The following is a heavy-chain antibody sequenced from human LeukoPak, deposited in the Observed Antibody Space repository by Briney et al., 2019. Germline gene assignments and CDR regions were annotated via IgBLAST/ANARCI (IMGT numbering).Heavy chain of an antibody. CDR3: ARGLYYYGSGSYYRRNWFDP. Sequence: GASVKVSCKASGYTFTSYGISWVRQAPGQGLEGMGWISAYNGNTNYAQKLQGRVTMTTDTSTSTAYMELRSLRSDHTAVYYCARGLYYYGSGSYYRRNWFDPWGQGTLVTVSS. CDR2: ISAYNGNT. CDR1: GYTFTSYG. D-gene: IGHD3-10*01. J-gene: IGHJ5*02. V-gene: IGHV1-18*01.